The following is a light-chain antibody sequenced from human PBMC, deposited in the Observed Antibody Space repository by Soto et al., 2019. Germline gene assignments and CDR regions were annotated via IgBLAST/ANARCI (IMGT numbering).Light chain of an antibody. V-gene: IGKV3-15*01. CDR3: QQFNNWPSLT. Sequence: EIVMTQSPATLSVSPGEGATLSCRASQSVGSNLAWYQQKPGQAPRLLIYAASTRATGIPARFSGSGSGTEFTLTIRSLQSEDFAVYYCQQFNNWPSLTFGGGTKVEIK. CDR1: QSVGSN. CDR2: AAS. J-gene: IGKJ4*01.